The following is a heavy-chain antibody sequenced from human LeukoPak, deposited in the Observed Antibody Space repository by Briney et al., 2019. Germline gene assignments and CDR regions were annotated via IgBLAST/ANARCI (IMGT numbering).Heavy chain of an antibody. J-gene: IGHJ4*02. CDR2: FDPEDGET. CDR3: ATANVYDFWSGLNY. D-gene: IGHD3-3*01. Sequence: ASVKVSCKVSGYTLTELSMHWVRQAPGKGLEWMGGFDPEDGETIYAQKFQGRVTMTEDTSTDTAYMELSSLRSEDTAVYYCATANVYDFWSGLNYWGQGTLVTVSS. V-gene: IGHV1-24*01. CDR1: GYTLTELS.